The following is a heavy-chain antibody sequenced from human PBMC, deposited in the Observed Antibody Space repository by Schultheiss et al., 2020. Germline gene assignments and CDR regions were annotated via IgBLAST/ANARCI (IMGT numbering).Heavy chain of an antibody. CDR1: GGSISSSSYY. CDR3: ARRAPGYCSGGSCYYFDY. CDR2: IYYSGST. V-gene: IGHV4-39*01. Sequence: SETLSLTCTVSGGSISSSSYYWGWIRQPPGKGLEWIGSIYYSGSTYYNPSLKSRVTISVDTSKNQFSLKLSSVTAADTAVYYCARRAPGYCSGGSCYYFDYWGQGTLVNVSS. J-gene: IGHJ4*02. D-gene: IGHD2-15*01.